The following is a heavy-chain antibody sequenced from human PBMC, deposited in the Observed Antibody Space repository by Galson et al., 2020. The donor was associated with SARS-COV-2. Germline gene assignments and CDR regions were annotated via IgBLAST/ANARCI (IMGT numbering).Heavy chain of an antibody. Sequence: ASVKVSCKATGYTFTGYYMHWVRQAPGQGLEWMGWINPNSGGTNYAQKFQGRVTMTRDMSISTAYMELSRMTSDDTAVYYCARGGLYYYDSSCYYGDAFDIWGQGTMVTVSS. CDR3: ARGGLYYYDSSCYYGDAFDI. CDR2: INPNSGGT. CDR1: GYTFTGYY. D-gene: IGHD3-22*01. J-gene: IGHJ3*02. V-gene: IGHV1-2*02.